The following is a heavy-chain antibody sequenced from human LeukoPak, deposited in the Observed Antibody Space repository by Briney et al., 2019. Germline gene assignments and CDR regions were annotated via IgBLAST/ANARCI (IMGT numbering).Heavy chain of an antibody. CDR1: GYTFTSYG. CDR2: ISAYNGNT. J-gene: IGHJ6*03. Sequence: AASVKVSCKASGYTFTSYGISWVRQAPGQGLEWMGWISAYNGNTNYAQKLQGRVTMTTDTSTSTAYMELRSLRSDDTAVYYCARVFVVVPAAYYMDVWGKGTTVSVSS. V-gene: IGHV1-18*01. CDR3: ARVFVVVPAAYYMDV. D-gene: IGHD2-2*01.